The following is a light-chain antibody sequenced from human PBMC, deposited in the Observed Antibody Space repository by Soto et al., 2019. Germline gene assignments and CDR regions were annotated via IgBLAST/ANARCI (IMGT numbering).Light chain of an antibody. CDR3: QPDNVSPYN. Sequence: EIVLTQSPGTLSLSPGERATLSCRASQNIPSNFLAWYQQKAGQAPRLLIYGASSRASGVPDMFSGSGSESDLPLAISRLEPEDFAVYYCQPDNVSPYNFGQGTQLDI. CDR1: QNIPSNF. CDR2: GAS. V-gene: IGKV3-20*01. J-gene: IGKJ2*01.